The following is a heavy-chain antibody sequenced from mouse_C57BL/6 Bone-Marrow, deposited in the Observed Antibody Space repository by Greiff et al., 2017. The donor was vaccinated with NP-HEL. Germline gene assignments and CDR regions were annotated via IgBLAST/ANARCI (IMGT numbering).Heavy chain of an antibody. Sequence: DVMLVESGGGLVQPGGSLKLSCAASGFTFSDYGMAWVRQAPRKGPEWVAFLSNLADSIYYAETVKGRFTISRENSKNTLYLEMSSLRSEDTAMYYCARAFITTVVATDWYFDVWGTGTTVTVSS. CDR2: LSNLADSI. V-gene: IGHV5-15*01. J-gene: IGHJ1*03. CDR3: ARAFITTVVATDWYFDV. CDR1: GFTFSDYG. D-gene: IGHD1-1*01.